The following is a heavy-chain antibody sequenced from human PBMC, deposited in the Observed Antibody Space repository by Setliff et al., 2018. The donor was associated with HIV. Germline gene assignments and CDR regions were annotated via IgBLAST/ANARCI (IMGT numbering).Heavy chain of an antibody. CDR1: GGSISSSSYY. CDR3: ARGVLITKRVTQTGCYYYYPDV. J-gene: IGHJ6*03. Sequence: KASETRSLTCTGSGGSISSSSYYWGWNRKPPGKGPEWIGSLYYRGTTYYNPSLKSRVTISTGTSNNQFSLTLSSVTAADTAVYYCARGVLITKRVTQTGCYYYYPDVWGKGTTVTVSS. D-gene: IGHD2-21*02. CDR2: LYYRGTT. V-gene: IGHV4-39*01.